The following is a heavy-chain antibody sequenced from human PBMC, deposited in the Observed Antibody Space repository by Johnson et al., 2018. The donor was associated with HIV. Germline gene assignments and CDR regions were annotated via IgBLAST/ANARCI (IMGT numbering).Heavy chain of an antibody. Sequence: QVQLVESGGGVVQPGRSLRLSCAPSGFTFSSYAMHWVRQAPGKGLEWVAVISYDGNIKYYAHSVKGRFTISRDNAKNSLYLQMNSLRAEDTAVYYCARAYYTFWSGYDAFDIWGQGTMVTVSS. V-gene: IGHV3-30-3*01. CDR3: ARAYYTFWSGYDAFDI. CDR1: GFTFSSYA. J-gene: IGHJ3*02. D-gene: IGHD3-3*01. CDR2: ISYDGNIK.